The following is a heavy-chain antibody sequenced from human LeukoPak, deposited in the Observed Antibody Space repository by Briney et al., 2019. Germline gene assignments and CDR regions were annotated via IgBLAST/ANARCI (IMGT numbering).Heavy chain of an antibody. CDR3: ARDHLTYSGSWWPSFDHYYGMDV. J-gene: IGHJ6*02. CDR2: ISYDGSNK. D-gene: IGHD1-26*01. CDR1: GFTFSSYA. V-gene: IGHV3-30*04. Sequence: PGRSLRLSCAASGFTFSSYAMHWVRQAPGKGLEWVAVISYDGSNKYCADSVKGRFTISRDNSKNTLYLQMNSLRAEDTAVYYCARDHLTYSGSWWPSFDHYYGMDVWGQGTTVTVSS.